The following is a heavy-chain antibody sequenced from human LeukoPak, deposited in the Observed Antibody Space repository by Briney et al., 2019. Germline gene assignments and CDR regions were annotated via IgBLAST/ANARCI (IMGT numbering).Heavy chain of an antibody. Sequence: GGSLRLSCAASGFTFSYNTMHWLRRAPGKGLEWVVLVSYDGSIKRYADSVKGRFTISRDNPNNILYLQMNSLRAEDTAVYYCARTSMILVVPYFDYWGQGTLVTVSS. CDR2: VSYDGSIK. J-gene: IGHJ4*02. CDR1: GFTFSYNT. D-gene: IGHD3-22*01. CDR3: ARTSMILVVPYFDY. V-gene: IGHV3-30-3*01.